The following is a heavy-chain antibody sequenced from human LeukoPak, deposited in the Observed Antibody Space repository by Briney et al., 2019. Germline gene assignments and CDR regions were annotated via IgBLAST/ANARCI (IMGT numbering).Heavy chain of an antibody. Sequence: ASVKVSCKTSGYSFITYYIHWVRQAPGQGPEWLGRINPNGGTTTYAQKFQDRVTMTRDTSTGTVYMELNSLRSEDTAMYYYGRDGGGGSWGDFWGQGTLVTVSS. V-gene: IGHV1-46*01. CDR2: INPNGGTT. CDR3: GRDGGGGSWGDF. J-gene: IGHJ4*02. CDR1: GYSFITYY. D-gene: IGHD2-15*01.